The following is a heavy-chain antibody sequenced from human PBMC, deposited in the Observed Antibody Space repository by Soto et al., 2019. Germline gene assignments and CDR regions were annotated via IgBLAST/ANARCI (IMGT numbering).Heavy chain of an antibody. J-gene: IGHJ4*02. D-gene: IGHD3-10*01. CDR3: ARGHYGSPPGYFDC. CDR1: GFTVSTNY. V-gene: IGHV3-66*01. CDR2: IDSGGST. Sequence: EMQLVESGGGLVQPGGSLRLSCAASGFTVSTNYMSWVRQAPGKGLEWVSVIDSGGSTNYADSVKGRITISRDNSKKTLYLQMNSLRAEDTAVYYWARGHYGSPPGYFDCWGQGTLVTVAS.